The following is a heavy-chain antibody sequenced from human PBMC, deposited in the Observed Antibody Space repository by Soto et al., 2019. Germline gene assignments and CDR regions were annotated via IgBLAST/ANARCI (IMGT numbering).Heavy chain of an antibody. CDR2: IKQDGSEK. Sequence: GGSLRLSCADSGFIFSGYWMSWVRQAPGKGLEWVANIKQDGSEKYYVDSVKGRFTISRDNAKNSLYLQMSSLRAEDTAVYYCARDTAMSYGMDVWGQGTTVTVSS. CDR1: GFIFSGYW. V-gene: IGHV3-7*01. J-gene: IGHJ6*02. D-gene: IGHD5-18*01. CDR3: ARDTAMSYGMDV.